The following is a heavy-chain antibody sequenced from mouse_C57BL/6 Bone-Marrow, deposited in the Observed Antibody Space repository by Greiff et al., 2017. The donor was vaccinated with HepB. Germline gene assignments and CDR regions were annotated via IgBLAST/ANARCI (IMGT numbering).Heavy chain of an antibody. Sequence: EVKLVESGGGLVQPGESMKLSCVASGFTFSNYWMNWVRQSPEKGLEWVAQIRLKSDNYATHYAESVKGRFTISRDDSKSSVYLQMNNLRAEDTGIYYCTGSNYYGSSYVGNYAMDYWGQGTSVTVSS. J-gene: IGHJ4*01. D-gene: IGHD1-1*01. CDR1: GFTFSNYW. CDR2: IRLKSDNYAT. CDR3: TGSNYYGSSYVGNYAMDY. V-gene: IGHV6-3*01.